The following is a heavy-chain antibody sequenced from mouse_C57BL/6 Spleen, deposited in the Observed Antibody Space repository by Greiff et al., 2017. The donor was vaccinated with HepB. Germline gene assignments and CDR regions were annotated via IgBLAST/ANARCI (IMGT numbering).Heavy chain of an antibody. CDR2: ISDGGSYT. CDR3: ARGHGSSSSWFAY. CDR1: GFTFSSYA. V-gene: IGHV5-4*03. J-gene: IGHJ3*01. D-gene: IGHD1-1*01. Sequence: EVMLVESGGGLVKPGGSLKLSCAASGFTFSSYAMSWVRQTPEKRLEWVATISDGGSYTYYPDNVKGRFTISRDNAKNNLYLQMSHLKSEDTAMYYCARGHGSSSSWFAYWGQGTLVTVSA.